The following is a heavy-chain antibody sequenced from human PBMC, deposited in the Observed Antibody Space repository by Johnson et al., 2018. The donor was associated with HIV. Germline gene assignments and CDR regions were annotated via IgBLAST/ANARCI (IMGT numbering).Heavy chain of an antibody. CDR2: IRYDGSTK. CDR3: AKDQLVGATYAAFDI. Sequence: QVPLVVSGGGVLRPGVSLRLSCAASGFTFSSYGMHWVRQAPGKGLEWVAFIRYDGSTKYYSDSVKGRFTISRDNSKNTLYLQMNSLRPEDTAVYYCAKDQLVGATYAAFDIWGQGTMVTVSS. V-gene: IGHV3-30*02. D-gene: IGHD1-26*01. CDR1: GFTFSSYG. J-gene: IGHJ3*02.